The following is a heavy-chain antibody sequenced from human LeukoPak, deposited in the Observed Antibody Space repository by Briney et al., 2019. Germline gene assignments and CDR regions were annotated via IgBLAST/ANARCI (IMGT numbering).Heavy chain of an antibody. D-gene: IGHD6-13*01. CDR3: ARGAAGSAFDI. J-gene: IGHJ3*02. CDR2: IDHSGST. Sequence: PSETLSLTCAVYVGSFSDYYWTWIRQPPGKGLEWIGEIDHSGSTNRSPSLKSRVTISVDTSKNQFSLKLSSVTAADTAAYYCARGAAGSAFDIWGQGTMVTVSS. CDR1: VGSFSDYY. V-gene: IGHV4-34*01.